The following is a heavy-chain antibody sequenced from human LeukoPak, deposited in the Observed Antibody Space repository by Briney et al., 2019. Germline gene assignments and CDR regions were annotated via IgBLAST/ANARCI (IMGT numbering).Heavy chain of an antibody. CDR3: ARDSYEVGATFDY. D-gene: IGHD1-26*01. J-gene: IGHJ4*02. CDR1: GFTLSSYW. CDR2: IKRDGSST. V-gene: IGHV3-74*01. Sequence: PGGSLRLSCAASGFTLSSYWMHWVRQAPGKGLVWVSRIKRDGSSTTYADSVKGRFTVSRDNAKDTLFLQLSSLRVEDTAVYYCARDSYEVGATFDYWGQGTLVTVSS.